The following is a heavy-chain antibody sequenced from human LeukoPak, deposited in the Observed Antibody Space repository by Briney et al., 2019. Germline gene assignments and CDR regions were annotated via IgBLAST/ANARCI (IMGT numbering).Heavy chain of an antibody. D-gene: IGHD6-13*01. CDR2: INPNSGGT. J-gene: IGHJ5*02. V-gene: IGHV1-2*02. CDR3: ARGKDSSSWYKGNWFDP. CDR1: GYTFTGYY. Sequence: SVKVSCKASGYTFTGYYMHWVRQAPGQGLEWMGWINPNSGGTNYAQKFQGRVTMTRDTSISTAYMELSRLRSDDTAVYYCARGKDSSSWYKGNWFDPWGQGTLVTVSS.